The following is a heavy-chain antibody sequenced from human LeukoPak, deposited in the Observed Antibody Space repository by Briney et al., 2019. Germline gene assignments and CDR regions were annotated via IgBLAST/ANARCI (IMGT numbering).Heavy chain of an antibody. D-gene: IGHD4-17*01. J-gene: IGHJ4*02. CDR3: ARRNYGDYDHYFDY. V-gene: IGHV4-59*08. Sequence: PSETLSLTCTVSGGSISGYYWSWIRQPPGKGLEWIGCIDCSGSTNYNPSLKSRVTISGDTSRNQFSLRLSSVTAADTAVYFCARRNYGDYDHYFDYWGQGILVTVSS. CDR1: GGSISGYY. CDR2: IDCSGST.